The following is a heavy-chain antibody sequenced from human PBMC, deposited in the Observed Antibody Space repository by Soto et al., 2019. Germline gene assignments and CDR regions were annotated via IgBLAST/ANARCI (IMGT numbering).Heavy chain of an antibody. V-gene: IGHV4-34*01. Sequence: SETLSLTCAVYGGSFSGYYWSWIRQPPGKGLEWIGEINHSGSTNYNPSLKSRVTISVDTSKNQFSLKLSSVTAADTAVYYCARGRVWGYCSSTSCWKIDYWGQGTLVTVSS. CDR3: ARGRVWGYCSSTSCWKIDY. CDR1: GGSFSGYY. J-gene: IGHJ4*02. CDR2: INHSGST. D-gene: IGHD2-2*01.